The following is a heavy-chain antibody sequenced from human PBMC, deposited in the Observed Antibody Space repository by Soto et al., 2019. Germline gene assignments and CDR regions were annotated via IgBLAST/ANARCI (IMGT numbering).Heavy chain of an antibody. CDR2: ISGSGGST. J-gene: IGHJ4*02. CDR3: AKDPGYSYGYYFDY. CDR1: GFTFSSYA. Sequence: GGSLSLSWAASGFTFSSYALSWVRQAPGKGLEWVSAISGSGGSTYYADSVKGRFTISRDNSKNTLYLQMNSLRAEDTAVYYCAKDPGYSYGYYFDYWGQGTLVTVSS. V-gene: IGHV3-23*01. D-gene: IGHD5-18*01.